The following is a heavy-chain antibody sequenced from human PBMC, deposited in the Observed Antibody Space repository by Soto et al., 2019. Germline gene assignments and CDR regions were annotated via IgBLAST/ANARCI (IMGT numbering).Heavy chain of an antibody. CDR2: IYQSGST. D-gene: IGHD5-12*01. V-gene: IGHV4-30-2*01. CDR1: GGSISSGGYS. CDR3: ARGRDGYKPGIKYFDY. J-gene: IGHJ4*02. Sequence: TLYLTCAVSGGSISSGGYSWSWIRQPPGKGLEWIGYIYQSGSTYYNPSLKSRVTISVDRSKNQFSLKLSSVTDADTAVYYCARGRDGYKPGIKYFDYWRQGTLV.